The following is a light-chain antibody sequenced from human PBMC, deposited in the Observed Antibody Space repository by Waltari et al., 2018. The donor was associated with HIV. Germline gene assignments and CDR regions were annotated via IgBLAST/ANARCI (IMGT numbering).Light chain of an antibody. V-gene: IGLV2-11*01. CDR1: SSSFGGCNY. CDR2: DVT. CDR3: CSYTSSYTL. J-gene: IGLJ2*01. Sequence: QSALTQPRSVSGSPGQSVTISCTGASSSFGGCNYVSWYPQHPVKAPKLMIYDVTTPPSGVPDRFSVSESGNSSSLTISVLQADADADYFCCSYTSSYTLFGGGTKLTVL.